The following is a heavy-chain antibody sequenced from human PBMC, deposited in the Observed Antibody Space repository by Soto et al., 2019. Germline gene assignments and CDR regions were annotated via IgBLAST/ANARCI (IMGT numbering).Heavy chain of an antibody. Sequence: GGSLRLSCAASGFTFSSYGMHWVRQAPGKGLEWVAVIWYDGSNKYYADSVKGRFTISRDNSKNTLYLQMNSLRAEDTAVYYCARVFGVTYFDYWGQGTLVTVSP. V-gene: IGHV3-33*01. CDR1: GFTFSSYG. CDR3: ARVFGVTYFDY. J-gene: IGHJ4*02. CDR2: IWYDGSNK. D-gene: IGHD3-3*01.